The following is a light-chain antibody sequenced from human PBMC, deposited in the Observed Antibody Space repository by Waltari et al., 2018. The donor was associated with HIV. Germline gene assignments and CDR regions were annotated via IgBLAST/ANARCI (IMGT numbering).Light chain of an antibody. CDR2: GVS. Sequence: IVLTQSPGTLSLSPGDGVTLSCRASQSVTNNYLAWYQQAPGQASRLLIYGVSNRATGIPDRFSGGGSGTYFSLTISGLEPEDCAVYYCQQFSDSPLTFGGGTKVEIK. CDR3: QQFSDSPLT. J-gene: IGKJ4*01. CDR1: QSVTNNY. V-gene: IGKV3-20*01.